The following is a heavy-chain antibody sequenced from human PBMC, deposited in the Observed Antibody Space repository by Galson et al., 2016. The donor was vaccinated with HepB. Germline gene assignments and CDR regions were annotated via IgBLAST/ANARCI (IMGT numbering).Heavy chain of an antibody. CDR2: ISGSGVST. Sequence: SLRLSCAASGFSFIDFAMSWVRQAPGKGLEWISAISGSGVSTFYADSVKGRFSISRDNSQNTLYLQMNSLRAEDTAVYYCAKDKRVAAKYHFYAMGVWGQGTTVTVSS. J-gene: IGHJ6*02. CDR1: GFSFIDFA. D-gene: IGHD2-15*01. V-gene: IGHV3-23*01. CDR3: AKDKRVAAKYHFYAMGV.